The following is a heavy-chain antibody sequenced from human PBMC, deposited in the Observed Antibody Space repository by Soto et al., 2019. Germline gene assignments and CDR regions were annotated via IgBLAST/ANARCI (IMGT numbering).Heavy chain of an antibody. CDR3: ASVATPYYYYYGMDV. Sequence: QVQLVESGGGVVQPGRSLRLSCAASGFPFSSYAMHWVRQAPGKGLEWVAVISYDGSNKYYADSVKGRFTISRDNSKNTLYLQMNSLRAEDTAVYYCASVATPYYYYYGMDVWCQGTTVTVSS. CDR1: GFPFSSYA. D-gene: IGHD1-26*01. V-gene: IGHV3-30-3*01. J-gene: IGHJ6*02. CDR2: ISYDGSNK.